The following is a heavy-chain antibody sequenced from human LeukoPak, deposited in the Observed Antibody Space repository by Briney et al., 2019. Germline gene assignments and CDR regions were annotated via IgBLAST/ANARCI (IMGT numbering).Heavy chain of an antibody. Sequence: GGSLRLSCAASGFTFSTYAMSWVRQAPGKGLEWVSGIKNSGGVTYYADSVKGRFTISRDNSKNTLYLQMNSLRAEDTAVYYCAKVGWNFSPYYYYMDVWGKGTTVTVSS. D-gene: IGHD1-7*01. J-gene: IGHJ6*03. V-gene: IGHV3-23*01. CDR1: GFTFSTYA. CDR2: IKNSGGVT. CDR3: AKVGWNFSPYYYYMDV.